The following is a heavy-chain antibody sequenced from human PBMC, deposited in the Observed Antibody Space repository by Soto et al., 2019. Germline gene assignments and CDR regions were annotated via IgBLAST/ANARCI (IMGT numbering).Heavy chain of an antibody. Sequence: SETLSLTCAVSGGSISSGGYYWSWIRQHPGKGVEWIGYIYNSGTTYYNPSLKSRVTISLDTSKNQFSLKLSSVTAADTAVYYCARDSLYNGSGSYYNADYYYYGMDVWGQGTTVTVSS. CDR2: IYNSGTT. CDR3: ARDSLYNGSGSYYNADYYYYGMDV. V-gene: IGHV4-31*11. J-gene: IGHJ6*02. D-gene: IGHD3-10*01. CDR1: GGSISSGGYY.